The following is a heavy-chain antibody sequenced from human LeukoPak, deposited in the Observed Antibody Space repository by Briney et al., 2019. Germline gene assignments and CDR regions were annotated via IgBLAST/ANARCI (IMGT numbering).Heavy chain of an antibody. CDR2: ISYDGYNK. J-gene: IGHJ4*02. CDR3: AKGVWDTVTVGGYYDY. V-gene: IGHV3-30*18. D-gene: IGHD5-18*01. CDR1: GFTFSSYG. Sequence: GGSLRLSRAVSGFTFSSYGMHWVRQAPGKGLEWVAVISYDGYNKYYADSVKGRFTISRDNSKNTLFLQMNSLRAEDTAVYYCAKGVWDTVTVGGYYDYWGQGTLVTVSS.